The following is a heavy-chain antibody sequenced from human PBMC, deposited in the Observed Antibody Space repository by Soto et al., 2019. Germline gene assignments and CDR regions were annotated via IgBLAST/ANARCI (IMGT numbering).Heavy chain of an antibody. CDR1: GASISSGGDY. D-gene: IGHD3-10*01. Sequence: QVQLQESGPGLVKPSQTLSLTCTVSGASISSGGDYWTWIRQHPGKGLEWIGYTYYSGNTYYNPSLMGRVTISADTSNNRFSLTLSSVTAADTAVYFCARAGDKYGSGSYYEVWGQGTLVTVSS. CDR3: ARAGDKYGSGSYYEV. J-gene: IGHJ4*02. V-gene: IGHV4-31*03. CDR2: TYYSGNT.